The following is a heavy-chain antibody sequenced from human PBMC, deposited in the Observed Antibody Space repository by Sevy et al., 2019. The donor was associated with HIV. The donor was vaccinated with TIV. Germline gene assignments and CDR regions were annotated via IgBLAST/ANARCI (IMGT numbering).Heavy chain of an antibody. Sequence: GGSLILSCAVSGFNFNIYSMSWVRQAPGKGLEWVSTLSFGCGKINYADSVKGRFIISRDDSKNTLYLQTNSLRAEDTAVYFCAREGCTRPHDYWGQGTLVTVSS. V-gene: IGHV3-23*01. J-gene: IGHJ4*02. D-gene: IGHD2-8*01. CDR1: GFNFNIYS. CDR3: AREGCTRPHDY. CDR2: LSFGCGKI.